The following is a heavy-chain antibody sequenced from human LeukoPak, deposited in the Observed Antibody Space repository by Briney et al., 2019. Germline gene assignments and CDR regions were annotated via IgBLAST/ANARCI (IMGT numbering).Heavy chain of an antibody. J-gene: IGHJ3*02. Sequence: GGSLRLSCAASGFTFSSYAMNWVRQAPGKGLEWVSAISGNGGSTYYADSVKGRFTISRDNSKNTLYLQIDSLRAEDTAVYYCAKEGPYDFWSGHASAFDIWGQGTKITVSS. CDR3: AKEGPYDFWSGHASAFDI. V-gene: IGHV3-23*01. CDR1: GFTFSSYA. D-gene: IGHD3-3*01. CDR2: ISGNGGST.